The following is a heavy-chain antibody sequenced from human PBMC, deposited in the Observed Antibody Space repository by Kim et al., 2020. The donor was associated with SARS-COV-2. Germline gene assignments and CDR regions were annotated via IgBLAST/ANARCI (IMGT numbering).Heavy chain of an antibody. CDR1: GFTFDDYT. CDR2: ISWDGGST. V-gene: IGHV3-43*01. Sequence: GGSLRLSCAASGFTFDDYTMHWVRQAPGKGLEWVSLISWDGGSTYYADSVKGRFTISRDNSKNSLYLQMNSLRTEDTALYYCAKDMTGVIAYYYGSGIDYWGQGTLVTVSS. CDR3: AKDMTGVIAYYYGSGIDY. J-gene: IGHJ4*02. D-gene: IGHD3-10*01.